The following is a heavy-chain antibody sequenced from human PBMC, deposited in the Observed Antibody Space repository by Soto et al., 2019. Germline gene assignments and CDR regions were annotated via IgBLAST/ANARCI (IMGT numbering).Heavy chain of an antibody. Sequence: HPGGSLRLSCAASGFTFSSYGMHWVRQAPGKGLEWVAVISYDGSNKYYADSVKGRFTISRDNSKNTLYLQMNSLRAEDTAVYYCAKVIVRLRSYGPYYYGMDVWGQGTTVTVSS. V-gene: IGHV3-30*18. CDR2: ISYDGSNK. CDR1: GFTFSSYG. J-gene: IGHJ6*02. D-gene: IGHD5-18*01. CDR3: AKVIVRLRSYGPYYYGMDV.